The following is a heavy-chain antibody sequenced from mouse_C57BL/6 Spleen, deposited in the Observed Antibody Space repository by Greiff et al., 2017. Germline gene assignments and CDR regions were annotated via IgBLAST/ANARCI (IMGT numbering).Heavy chain of an antibody. D-gene: IGHD1-1*01. CDR1: GYTFTDYE. CDR3: TRGGIITTDVYYFDY. J-gene: IGHJ2*01. CDR2: IDPETGGT. V-gene: IGHV1-15*01. Sequence: VQLQESGAELVRPGASVTLSCKASGYTFTDYEMHWVKQTPVHGLEWIGAIDPETGGTAYNQKFKGKAILTADKSSSTAYMELRSLTSEDSAVYYCTRGGIITTDVYYFDYWGQGTTLTVSS.